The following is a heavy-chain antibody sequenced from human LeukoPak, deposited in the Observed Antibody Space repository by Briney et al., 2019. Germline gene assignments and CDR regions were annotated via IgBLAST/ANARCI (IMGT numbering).Heavy chain of an antibody. CDR3: ARSLYYFGSDSFDI. D-gene: IGHD3-10*01. Sequence: PSGTLSLTCTASGGSISSSSYYWGWIRQPPGKGLEWIGSIYYSGSTYYNPSLKSRVTISVDTSKNQFSLKLSSVTAADTAVYYCARSLYYFGSDSFDIWGQGTMVTVSS. J-gene: IGHJ3*02. V-gene: IGHV4-39*07. CDR2: IYYSGST. CDR1: GGSISSSSYY.